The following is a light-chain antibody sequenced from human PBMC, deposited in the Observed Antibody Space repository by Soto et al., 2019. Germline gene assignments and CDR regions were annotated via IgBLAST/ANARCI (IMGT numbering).Light chain of an antibody. CDR3: QQFNNYPS. V-gene: IGKV1D-13*01. CDR2: DAS. CDR1: QGISSA. J-gene: IGKJ5*01. Sequence: AIQLTQSPSSLSASVGDRVTITCGASQGISSALAWYQQKPGKAPKLLIYDASSLESGVPSRFSGSGSETDFTLTISSLQPEDFATYYCQQFNNYPSFGQGTRLEIK.